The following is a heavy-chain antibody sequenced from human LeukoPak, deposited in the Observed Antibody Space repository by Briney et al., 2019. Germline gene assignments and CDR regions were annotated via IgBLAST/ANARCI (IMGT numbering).Heavy chain of an antibody. CDR1: GLTFNSFS. V-gene: IGHV3-48*01. CDR3: ARDGGGPDAYDI. CDR2: FSESSLSK. J-gene: IGHJ3*02. Sequence: GGSLRLSCAVSGLTFNSFSMNWVRQAPGKGLEWVAHFSESSLSKHYADSVRGRFTVSRDNGKNSLYLQMNSLRAEDTGVYYCARDGGGPDAYDIWGQGTMVTVSS.